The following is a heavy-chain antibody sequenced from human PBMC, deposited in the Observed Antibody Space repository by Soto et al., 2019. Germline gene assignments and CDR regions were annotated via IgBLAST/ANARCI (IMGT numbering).Heavy chain of an antibody. Sequence: SEPLSLTCAVYGGSFSGYYWRWIRQTPGKWLEWFGEINHSGSTNYNPSLKSRVTISVDTSKNQFSLKLTSVTAADAALYFCARDFFDSSDYTTNWFDPWGQGTLVTVSS. D-gene: IGHD3-22*01. CDR3: ARDFFDSSDYTTNWFDP. CDR2: INHSGST. J-gene: IGHJ5*02. CDR1: GGSFSGYY. V-gene: IGHV4-34*01.